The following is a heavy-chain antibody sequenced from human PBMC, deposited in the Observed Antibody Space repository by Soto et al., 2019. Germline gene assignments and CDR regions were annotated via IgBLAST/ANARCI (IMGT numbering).Heavy chain of an antibody. Sequence: GGSLRLSCAASGFTFSSYSMNWVRQAPGKGLEWVSSISSSSSYIYYADSVKGRFTISRDNAKNSLYLQMNSLRAEDTAVDYCARGPAHIVVVVAATTPSAEYFQHWGQGTLVTVSS. V-gene: IGHV3-21*01. D-gene: IGHD2-15*01. CDR1: GFTFSSYS. J-gene: IGHJ1*01. CDR3: ARGPAHIVVVVAATTPSAEYFQH. CDR2: ISSSSSYI.